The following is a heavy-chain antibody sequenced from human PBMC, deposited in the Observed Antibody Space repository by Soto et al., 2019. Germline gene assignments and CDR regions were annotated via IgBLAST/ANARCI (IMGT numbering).Heavy chain of an antibody. CDR2: IYPGDGDT. J-gene: IGHJ5*02. CDR3: AKLGKWDLVNDNWFDP. V-gene: IGHV5-51*01. D-gene: IGHD1-26*01. CDR1: GFSFNNYW. Sequence: GESLKISCKGSGFSFNNYWIAWVRQMPGKGLEWMGFIYPGDGDTKYSPSFQGHVTISADKSRNTVYLQWGTLKASDTAIYYCAKLGKWDLVNDNWFDPWGQGTLVTV.